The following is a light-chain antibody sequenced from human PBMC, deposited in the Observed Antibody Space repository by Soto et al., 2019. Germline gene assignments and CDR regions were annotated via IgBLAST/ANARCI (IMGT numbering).Light chain of an antibody. CDR3: SSYTTSNTWV. V-gene: IGLV2-14*01. Sequence: QSVLTQPASVSGSPGQSITISCTGTSSDVGRYHYVSWYQHHPGKAPKLILYEATNRPSGVSNRFSGSKSGNTASLTISGLQAEDEADYHCSSYTTSNTWVFGGGTKLTVL. CDR2: EAT. J-gene: IGLJ3*02. CDR1: SSDVGRYHY.